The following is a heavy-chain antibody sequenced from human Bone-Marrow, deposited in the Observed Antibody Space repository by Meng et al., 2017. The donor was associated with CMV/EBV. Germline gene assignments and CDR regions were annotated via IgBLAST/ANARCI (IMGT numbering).Heavy chain of an antibody. CDR2: MNPNRGNT. V-gene: IGHV1-8*01. J-gene: IGHJ4*02. CDR3: ARGDTSIAAL. D-gene: IGHD6-6*01. Sequence: ASVKVSCKASGYTFSNYDIIWVRQASGQGLEWVGWMNPNRGNTAYAQKFQGRVTMTRDTSTSIAYMELSSLRSGDTAVYYCARGDTSIAALWGQGNLVTVYS. CDR1: GYTFSNYD.